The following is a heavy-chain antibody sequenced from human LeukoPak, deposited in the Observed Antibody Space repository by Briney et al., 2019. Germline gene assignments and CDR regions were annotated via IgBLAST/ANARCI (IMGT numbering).Heavy chain of an antibody. CDR3: ARVQGVAGYYFDY. CDR2: INPSGGST. Sequence: GASVKVSCKASGYTFTGYYMHWVRQAPGQGLEWMGIINPSGGSTSYAQKYQGRVTMTRDMSTSTVYMELSSLRSEDTAVYYCARVQGVAGYYFDYWGRGTLVTVSS. CDR1: GYTFTGYY. V-gene: IGHV1-46*01. J-gene: IGHJ4*02. D-gene: IGHD2-8*01.